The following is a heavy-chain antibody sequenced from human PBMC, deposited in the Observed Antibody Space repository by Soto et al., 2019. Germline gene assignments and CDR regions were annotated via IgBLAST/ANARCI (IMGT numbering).Heavy chain of an antibody. Sequence: PGWSLRLSCAASGFTFSSHWIHWVRQAPEKGLVWVSRINSEGTYTNYADSVEGRFTISRDNAKNTVYLQMYSLSAEDTAVYYCTRGYGGFVDYWGQGTLVTVSS. CDR3: TRGYGGFVDY. D-gene: IGHD3-16*01. CDR1: GFTFSSHW. J-gene: IGHJ4*02. CDR2: INSEGTYT. V-gene: IGHV3-74*01.